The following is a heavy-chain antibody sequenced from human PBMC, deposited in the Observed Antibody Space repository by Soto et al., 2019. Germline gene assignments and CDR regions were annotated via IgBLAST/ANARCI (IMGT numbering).Heavy chain of an antibody. D-gene: IGHD3-22*01. Sequence: SVKVSCKASGGTFSSYAISWVRQAPGQGLEWMGGIIPIFGTANYAQKFQGRVTITADESTSTAYMELSSLRSEDTAVYYCATERSGYSLAEYFQHWGQGTLVTVSS. CDR2: IIPIFGTA. CDR1: GGTFSSYA. V-gene: IGHV1-69*13. J-gene: IGHJ1*01. CDR3: ATERSGYSLAEYFQH.